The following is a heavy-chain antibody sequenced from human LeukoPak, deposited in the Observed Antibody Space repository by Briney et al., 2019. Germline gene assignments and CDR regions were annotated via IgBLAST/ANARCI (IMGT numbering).Heavy chain of an antibody. CDR2: ISYDASTT. CDR1: GLTFSSFG. J-gene: IGHJ3*02. D-gene: IGHD5-18*01. CDR3: AKDRYTFGVLDAFDI. Sequence: GGSLRLSCAASGLTFSSFGMHWVRQAPGKGLQWVSAISYDASTTHYADSVKGRFTISRDDSESTLYLQMNSLRPEDTAVYYCAKDRYTFGVLDAFDIWGQGTIVTVSS. V-gene: IGHV3-30*18.